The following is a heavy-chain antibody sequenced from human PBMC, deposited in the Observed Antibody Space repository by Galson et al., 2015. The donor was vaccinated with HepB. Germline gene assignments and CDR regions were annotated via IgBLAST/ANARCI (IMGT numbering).Heavy chain of an antibody. J-gene: IGHJ6*02. D-gene: IGHD3-10*01. CDR3: ARDRPITMVRGVIIPGGYGMDV. CDR1: GGSFSGYY. Sequence: SETLSLTCAVYGGSFSGYYWSWIRQPPGKGLEWIGEINHSGSTNYNPSLKSRVTISVDTSKNQFSLKLSSVTAADTAVYYCARDRPITMVRGVIIPGGYGMDVWGQGTTVTVSS. V-gene: IGHV4-34*01. CDR2: INHSGST.